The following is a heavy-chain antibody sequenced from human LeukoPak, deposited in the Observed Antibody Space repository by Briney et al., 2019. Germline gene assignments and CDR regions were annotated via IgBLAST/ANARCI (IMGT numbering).Heavy chain of an antibody. Sequence: SGGSLRLSCAASGFTFSSYGMHWVRQAPGKGLEWVAVIWYDGSNKYYADSVKGRFTISRDNSKNTLYLQMNSPRAEDTAVCYCAKVSSGWDYFDYWGQGTLVTVSS. CDR3: AKVSSGWDYFDY. D-gene: IGHD6-19*01. V-gene: IGHV3-33*06. CDR1: GFTFSSYG. J-gene: IGHJ4*02. CDR2: IWYDGSNK.